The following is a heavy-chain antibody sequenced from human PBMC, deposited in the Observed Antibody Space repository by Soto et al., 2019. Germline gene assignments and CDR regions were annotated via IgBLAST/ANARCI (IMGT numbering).Heavy chain of an antibody. Sequence: EVQLVESGGVVVQPGGSLRLSCAASGFTFDDYTMHWVRQAPGKGLEWVSLISWDGGSTYYADSVKGRFTISRDNSKNSLYLQMNSLRTEDTALYYCSVAGTPYYHGMDVWGQGTTVTVSS. J-gene: IGHJ6*02. D-gene: IGHD6-19*01. CDR3: SVAGTPYYHGMDV. CDR2: ISWDGGST. CDR1: GFTFDDYT. V-gene: IGHV3-43*01.